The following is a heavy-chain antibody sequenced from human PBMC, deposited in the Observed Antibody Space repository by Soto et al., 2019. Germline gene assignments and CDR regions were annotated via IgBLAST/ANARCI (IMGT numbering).Heavy chain of an antibody. D-gene: IGHD3-22*01. CDR2: INPSGGST. CDR3: ARTNDYYDSSGYYFSDAFDI. J-gene: IGHJ3*02. V-gene: IGHV1-46*01. CDR1: GYTFTSYY. Sequence: ASVKVSCKASGYTFTSYYMHWVRQAPGQGLEWMGIINPSGGSTSYAQKFQGRVTMTRDTSTSTVYMELSSLRSEDTAVYYCARTNDYYDSSGYYFSDAFDIWGQGTMVTVSS.